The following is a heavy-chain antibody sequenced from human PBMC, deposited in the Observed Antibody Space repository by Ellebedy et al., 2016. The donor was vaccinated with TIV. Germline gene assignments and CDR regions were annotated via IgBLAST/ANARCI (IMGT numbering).Heavy chain of an antibody. D-gene: IGHD1-26*01. CDR2: MNPNSGNT. Sequence: AASVKVSCKASGYTFTSYDINWVRQATGQGLEWMGWMNPNSGNTGYAQKFQGRVIMTRSTSMNTAYMELSSLRSEDTAVYYCVRDAKGGSGWFDPWGQGTLVTVPS. CDR1: GYTFTSYD. V-gene: IGHV1-8*01. CDR3: VRDAKGGSGWFDP. J-gene: IGHJ5*02.